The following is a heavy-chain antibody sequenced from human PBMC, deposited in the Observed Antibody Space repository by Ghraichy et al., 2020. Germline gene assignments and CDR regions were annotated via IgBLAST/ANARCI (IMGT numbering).Heavy chain of an antibody. CDR1: GGAFSGYY. V-gene: IGHV4-34*01. J-gene: IGHJ4*02. Sequence: SETLSLTCEVYGGAFSGYYWSWIRQPPGKGLEWIGEINHSGSSNYNPSLKSRLTISVDTSKNQFSLKLSSVTAADTAGYYCARVPVVRGVIIRHFDYWGQGTLITVAS. CDR2: INHSGSS. D-gene: IGHD3-10*01. CDR3: ARVPVVRGVIIRHFDY.